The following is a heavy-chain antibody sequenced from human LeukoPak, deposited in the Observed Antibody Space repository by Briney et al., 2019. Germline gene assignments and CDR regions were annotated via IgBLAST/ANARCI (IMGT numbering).Heavy chain of an antibody. CDR3: ARDQAATSFDY. D-gene: IGHD5-12*01. CDR2: IKQDGSEK. Sequence: GGSLRLSCAASGFTFSSYSMNWVRQAPGKGLEWVANIKQDGSEKYYVDSVKGRFTISRDNAKNSLYLQMNSLRAEDTAVYYCARDQAATSFDYWGQGTLVTVSS. CDR1: GFTFSSYS. J-gene: IGHJ4*02. V-gene: IGHV3-7*01.